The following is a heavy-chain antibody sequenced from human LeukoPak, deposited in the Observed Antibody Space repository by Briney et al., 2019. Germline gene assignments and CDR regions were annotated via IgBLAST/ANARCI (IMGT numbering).Heavy chain of an antibody. D-gene: IGHD3-16*02. V-gene: IGHV3-23*01. Sequence: PGGSLRLSCAASGFTFSRYAMSWARQAPGKGLEWVSLISATATYYAYSVKGGFTISRDISRNTLYLQMNSLRADDTAVYCCAKGQGSGSYPFDYWGQGTLVTVSS. J-gene: IGHJ4*02. CDR1: GFTFSRYA. CDR2: ISATAT. CDR3: AKGQGSGSYPFDY.